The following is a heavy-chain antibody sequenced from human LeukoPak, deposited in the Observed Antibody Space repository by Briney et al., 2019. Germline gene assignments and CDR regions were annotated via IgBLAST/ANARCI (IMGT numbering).Heavy chain of an antibody. D-gene: IGHD7-27*01. CDR1: GGTFSSYA. J-gene: IGHJ5*02. CDR2: IIPILGIA. V-gene: IGHV1-69*04. CDR3: ARDYGDGGNWFDP. Sequence: AASVKVSCKASGGTFSSYAISWVRQAPGQGLEWMGRIIPILGIANYAQKFQGRVTITADKSTSTAYMELSSLRSEDTAVYYCARDYGDGGNWFDPWGQGTLVTVSS.